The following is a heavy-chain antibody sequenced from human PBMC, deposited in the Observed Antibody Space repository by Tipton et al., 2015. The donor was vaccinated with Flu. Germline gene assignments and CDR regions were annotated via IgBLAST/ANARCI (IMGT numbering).Heavy chain of an antibody. CDR2: IYYSGST. J-gene: IGHJ6*02. Sequence: TLSLTCTVSGDSISSSSYYWGWIRQPPGKGLEWIGSIYYSGSTYYNPSLKSRVTISVDTSKNQFSLKLSSVTAADTAVYYCARDRSDPSGYHSGLPLYYYYYYGMDVWGQGTTVTVSS. V-gene: IGHV4-39*07. CDR3: ARDRSDPSGYHSGLPLYYYYYYGMDV. CDR1: GDSISSSSYY. D-gene: IGHD2-15*01.